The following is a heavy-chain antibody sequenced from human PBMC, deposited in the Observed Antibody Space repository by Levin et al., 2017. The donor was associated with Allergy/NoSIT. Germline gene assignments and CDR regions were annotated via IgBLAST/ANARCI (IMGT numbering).Heavy chain of an antibody. CDR3: ATTYSSSSEAYYDYGMDV. Sequence: AASVKVSCKASGGTFSSYAISWVRQAPGQGLEWMGGIIPIFGTANYAQKFQGRVTITADESTSTAYMELSSLRSEDTAVYYCATTYSSSSEAYYDYGMDVWGQGTTVTVSS. CDR1: GGTFSSYA. V-gene: IGHV1-69*13. J-gene: IGHJ6*02. CDR2: IIPIFGTA. D-gene: IGHD6-6*01.